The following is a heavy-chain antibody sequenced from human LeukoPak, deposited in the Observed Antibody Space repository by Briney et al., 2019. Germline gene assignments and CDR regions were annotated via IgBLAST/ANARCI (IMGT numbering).Heavy chain of an antibody. CDR1: GYTFTSYY. J-gene: IGHJ4*02. D-gene: IGHD2-2*01. CDR2: INPSGGST. Sequence: GASVKVSCKASGYTFTSYYMHWVRQAPGQGLEWMGIINPSGGSTSYVQKFQGRVTMTRDTSTSTVYMELSSLRSEDTAVYYCSRAGVVPAANGNGFDYWGQGTLVTVSS. CDR3: SRAGVVPAANGNGFDY. V-gene: IGHV1-46*01.